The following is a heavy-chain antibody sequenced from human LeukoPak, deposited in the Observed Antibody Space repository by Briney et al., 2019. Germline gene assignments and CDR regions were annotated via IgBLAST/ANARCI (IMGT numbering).Heavy chain of an antibody. Sequence: SQTLSLTCTVSGGSISSGSYYWSWIRQPAGKGLEWIGRIYTSGSTNYNPSLKSRVTISVDTSKNQFSLKLSSVTAADTAVYYCASGLRYFDLYYWGQGTLVAVSS. J-gene: IGHJ4*02. CDR2: IYTSGST. V-gene: IGHV4-61*02. CDR1: GGSISSGSYY. CDR3: ASGLRYFDLYY. D-gene: IGHD3-9*01.